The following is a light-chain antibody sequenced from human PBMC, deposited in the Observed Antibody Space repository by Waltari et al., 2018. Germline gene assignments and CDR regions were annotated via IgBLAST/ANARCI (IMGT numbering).Light chain of an antibody. CDR3: QPYYSTHLFT. CDR1: QSVLDDSTNKNS. V-gene: IGKV4-1*01. J-gene: IGKJ3*01. Sequence: DIVVTQFPDSLAVSLGERATINCKSSQSVLDDSTNKNSLTWYQQKPGQPPKLLIYWASTRHSGVPDRFSGSGSGTDFTLTINSLQAEDVAVYYCQPYYSTHLFTFGPGTKVEI. CDR2: WAS.